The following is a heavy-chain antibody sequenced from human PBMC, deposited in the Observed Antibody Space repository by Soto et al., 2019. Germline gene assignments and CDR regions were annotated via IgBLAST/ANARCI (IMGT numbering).Heavy chain of an antibody. CDR2: FDPEDGET. V-gene: IGHV1-24*01. CDR1: GYTLTELS. J-gene: IGHJ5*01. D-gene: IGHD1-7*01. CDR3: AKDDISGTTSNTCFDF. Sequence: ASVKVSCKVSGYTLTELSMHWVRQAPGKGLEWMGGFDPEDGETIYAQKFQGRVTMTEDTSTDTAYMELSSLRSEDTAVYYCAKDDISGTTSNTCFDFWGRGTLVTVSS.